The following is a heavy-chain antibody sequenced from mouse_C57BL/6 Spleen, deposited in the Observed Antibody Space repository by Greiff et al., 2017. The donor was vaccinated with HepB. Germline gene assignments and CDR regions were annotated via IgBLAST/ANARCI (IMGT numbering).Heavy chain of an antibody. J-gene: IGHJ1*03. CDR1: GYTFTSYW. Sequence: QVQLKESGAELVKPGASVKLSCKASGYTFTSYWMHWVKQRPGQGLEWIGMIHPNSGSTNYNEKFKSKATLTVDKSSSTAYMQLSSLTSEDSAVYYCARKKYYGTSRYVDVWGTGTTVTVSS. D-gene: IGHD1-1*01. V-gene: IGHV1-64*01. CDR3: ARKKYYGTSRYVDV. CDR2: IHPNSGST.